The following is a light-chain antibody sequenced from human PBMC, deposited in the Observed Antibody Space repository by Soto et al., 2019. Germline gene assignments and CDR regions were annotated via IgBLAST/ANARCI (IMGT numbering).Light chain of an antibody. CDR2: DDT. Sequence: SYELTQPPSVALAPGQTARITCGGNNIGSKSVHWYQQRPGQAPVLVVHDDTDRPSGIPERFSGSNSANTATLTISRVEAGDEADYYCQVWDNFNDHDVFGTGTKLTVL. V-gene: IGLV3-21*02. CDR1: NIGSKS. J-gene: IGLJ1*01. CDR3: QVWDNFNDHDV.